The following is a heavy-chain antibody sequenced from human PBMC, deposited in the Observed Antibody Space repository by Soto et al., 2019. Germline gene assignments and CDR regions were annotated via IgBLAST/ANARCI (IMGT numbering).Heavy chain of an antibody. CDR2: IYSGGST. J-gene: IGHJ3*02. CDR1: GFTVSSNY. Sequence: EVQLVESGGGLVQPGGSLRLSCAASGFTVSSNYMSWVRQAPGKGLEWVSVIYSGGSTYYPDSVKGRFTISRDNSKNTLYLQMNSLRAEDTAVYYCAREGPYDAFDIWGQGTMVTVSS. CDR3: AREGPYDAFDI. V-gene: IGHV3-66*01.